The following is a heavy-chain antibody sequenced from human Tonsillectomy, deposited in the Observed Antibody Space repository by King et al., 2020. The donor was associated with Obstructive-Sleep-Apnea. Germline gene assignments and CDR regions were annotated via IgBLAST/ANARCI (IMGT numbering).Heavy chain of an antibody. D-gene: IGHD3-22*01. V-gene: IGHV4-30-2*01. Sequence: QLQESGSGLVKPSQTLSLPCAVSGGSISSGGYSWSWIRQPPGKGLEWIGYIYHSGSTYYNPSLKSRVTISVDRSKNQFSLKLSSVTAADTAVYYCARGDSSGYSGYFDYWGQGTLVTVSS. J-gene: IGHJ4*02. CDR2: IYHSGST. CDR3: ARGDSSGYSGYFDY. CDR1: GGSISSGGYS.